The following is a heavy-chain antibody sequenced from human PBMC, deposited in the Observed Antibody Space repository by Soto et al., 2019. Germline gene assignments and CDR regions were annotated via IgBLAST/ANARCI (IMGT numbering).Heavy chain of an antibody. J-gene: IGHJ4*02. V-gene: IGHV3-23*01. Sequence: EVQVLESGGGLVQPGGSLRLSCAASGFAFSSYAMSWVRQAPGKGRERVSSISGRGDFTYYADSVRGRFTVSRDNSMDTLSLQMNGLRAEATAIYYCAKAGDTGNHYFDRWGQGTLVTVSS. CDR2: ISGRGDFT. D-gene: IGHD5-18*01. CDR1: GFAFSSYA. CDR3: AKAGDTGNHYFDR.